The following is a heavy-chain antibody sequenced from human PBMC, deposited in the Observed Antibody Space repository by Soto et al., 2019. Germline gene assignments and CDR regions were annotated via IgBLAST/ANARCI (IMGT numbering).Heavy chain of an antibody. CDR3: ARAGGIAVAEWFDP. CDR1: GASISGFY. J-gene: IGHJ5*02. D-gene: IGHD6-19*01. V-gene: IGHV4-4*07. Sequence: SETLSLTCTVSGASISGFYWSWIRKSAGKGLEWIGRIYATGTTDYNPSLKSRVMMSVDTSKKQFSLKLSSVTAADTAVYYCARAGGIAVAEWFDPWGQGTLVTVSS. CDR2: IYATGTT.